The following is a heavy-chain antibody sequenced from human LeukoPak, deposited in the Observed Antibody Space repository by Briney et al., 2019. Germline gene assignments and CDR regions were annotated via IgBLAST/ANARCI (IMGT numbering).Heavy chain of an antibody. CDR2: ISSSGSTI. V-gene: IGHV3-11*04. CDR1: GFTFSDYY. J-gene: IGHJ3*02. CDR3: ANGRYSCGYKNAFDI. D-gene: IGHD5-18*01. Sequence: GGSLRLSCAASGFTFSDYYMSWIRQAPGKGLEWVSYISSSGSTIYYADSVKGRFTISRDNAKNSLYLQMNSLRAEDTAVYYCANGRYSCGYKNAFDIWGQGTMVTVSS.